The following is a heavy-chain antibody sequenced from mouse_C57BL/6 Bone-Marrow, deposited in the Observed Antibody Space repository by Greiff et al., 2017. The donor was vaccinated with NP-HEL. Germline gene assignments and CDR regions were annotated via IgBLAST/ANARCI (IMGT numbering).Heavy chain of an antibody. CDR1: GFTFSSYG. V-gene: IGHV5-6*02. CDR3: ARQNRLLRRGAMDY. CDR2: ISSGGSYT. D-gene: IGHD2-3*01. J-gene: IGHJ4*01. Sequence: EVKLEESGGDLVKPGGSLKLSCAASGFTFSSYGMSWVRQTPDKRLEWVATISSGGSYTYYPDSVKGRFTISRDNAKNTLYLQMSSLKSEDEAMDYCARQNRLLRRGAMDYWGQGTSVTVSS.